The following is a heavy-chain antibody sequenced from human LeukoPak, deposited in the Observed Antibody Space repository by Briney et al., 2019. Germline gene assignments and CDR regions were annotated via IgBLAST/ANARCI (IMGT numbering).Heavy chain of an antibody. Sequence: GGSLRLSCEASGFTLSSYWMHWVRQAPGKGLVWVSRINPDGSTTSYADSVKGRFTISRDNARNTLYLQMNSLRVDDTAVYYCARVEIGGWYWLDPWGQGTQVTVS. V-gene: IGHV3-74*01. J-gene: IGHJ5*02. CDR3: ARVEIGGWYWLDP. CDR2: INPDGSTT. CDR1: GFTLSSYW. D-gene: IGHD6-19*01.